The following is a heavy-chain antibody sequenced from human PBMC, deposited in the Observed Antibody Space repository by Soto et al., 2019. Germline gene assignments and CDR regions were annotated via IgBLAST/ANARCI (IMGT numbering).Heavy chain of an antibody. CDR1: GFTFSSYA. CDR2: ISSRGGKT. V-gene: IGHV3-23*01. CDR3: ARSKCAGTSCYSPSYFDY. Sequence: EVHLLESGGGLVQPGGSLSLSCAASGFTFSSYAMSWVRQAPGKGLEWVLGISSRGGKTYYADSVKGRVTISRDTSRNTLDLQMISLRAEDTAVSYCARSKCAGTSCYSPSYFDYWGQGTLVTVAS. J-gene: IGHJ4*02. D-gene: IGHD3-22*01.